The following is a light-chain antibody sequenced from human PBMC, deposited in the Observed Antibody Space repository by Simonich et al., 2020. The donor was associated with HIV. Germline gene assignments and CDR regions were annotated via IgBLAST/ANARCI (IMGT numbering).Light chain of an antibody. CDR2: DAS. V-gene: IGKV3-11*01. Sequence: EIVLTQSPATLSLSPGERATLPCRASQSVSSYLACYQQKPGQAPRLLIYDASNRATGIPARFSGSGAGTDFTLTISSLEPEDFAVYYCRQRSNWPPITFGQGTRLEIK. CDR3: RQRSNWPPIT. J-gene: IGKJ5*01. CDR1: QSVSSY.